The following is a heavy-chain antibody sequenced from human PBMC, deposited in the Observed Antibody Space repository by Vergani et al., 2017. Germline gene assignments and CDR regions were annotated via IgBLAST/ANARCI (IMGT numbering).Heavy chain of an antibody. CDR3: ARGLKGGVLRFLEWLFDY. Sequence: VQLVESGGGLVQPGRSLRLSCAASGFTFDDYAMHWVRQAPGKGLEWVAVIWFDGSKNYYADSVKGRFTVSRDNSKNTLYLQMNSLRAEDTAVYYCARGLKGGVLRFLEWLFDYWGQGTLVTVSS. V-gene: IGHV3-33*08. D-gene: IGHD3-3*01. CDR2: IWFDGSKN. CDR1: GFTFDDYA. J-gene: IGHJ4*02.